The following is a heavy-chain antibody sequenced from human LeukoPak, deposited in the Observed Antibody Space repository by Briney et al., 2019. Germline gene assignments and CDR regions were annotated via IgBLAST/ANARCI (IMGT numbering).Heavy chain of an antibody. J-gene: IGHJ4*02. CDR1: GYSITSYW. V-gene: IGHV5-51*01. D-gene: IGHD6-13*01. CDR2: IYLGGSDS. Sequence: GESLKISCKASGYSITSYWIGWVRQMPGKGVEWMGNIYLGGSDSRYRPSFQGQVPISADKPIRTAYLQWSSLKDSDTAIYYCARRGHGSSWYYFDYWGQGTLVTVSS. CDR3: ARRGHGSSWYYFDY.